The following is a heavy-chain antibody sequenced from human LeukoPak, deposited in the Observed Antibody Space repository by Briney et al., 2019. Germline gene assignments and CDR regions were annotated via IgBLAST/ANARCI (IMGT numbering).Heavy chain of an antibody. Sequence: SETLSLTCTVSGGSISSSYWSWIRQPPGKGLEWIAYIYYSGSTNYNPSLKSRVTISVDTSKNQFSLKLSSVTAADTALYYCARARYCSGGSFPYYYYYYGMDVWGQGTTVTVSS. CDR3: ARARYCSGGSFPYYYYYYGMDV. V-gene: IGHV4-59*08. CDR2: IYYSGST. CDR1: GGSISSSY. D-gene: IGHD2-15*01. J-gene: IGHJ6*02.